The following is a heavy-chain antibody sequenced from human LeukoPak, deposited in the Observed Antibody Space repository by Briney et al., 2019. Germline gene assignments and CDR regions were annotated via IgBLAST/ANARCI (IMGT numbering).Heavy chain of an antibody. D-gene: IGHD3-9*01. CDR3: ARDRGYFDYFDY. J-gene: IGHJ4*02. V-gene: IGHV3-33*01. Sequence: GRSLRLSCSASGFTFSSYGMHWVRQAPGKGLEWVAVIWYDGSNKYYADSVKGRFTISRDNSKNTLYLQVNSLRGEDTAVYYCARDRGYFDYFDYWGQGTLVTVSS. CDR2: IWYDGSNK. CDR1: GFTFSSYG.